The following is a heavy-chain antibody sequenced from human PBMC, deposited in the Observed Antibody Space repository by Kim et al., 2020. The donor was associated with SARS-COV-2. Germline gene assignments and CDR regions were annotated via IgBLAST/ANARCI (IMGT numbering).Heavy chain of an antibody. CDR3: VSIGSGYDSSGYYYFDY. V-gene: IGHV3-48*02. Sequence: VKGLFTISRDNAKNSLYLQMNSLRDEDTAVYYCVSIGSGYDSSGYYYFDYWGQGTLVNVSS. J-gene: IGHJ4*02. D-gene: IGHD3-22*01.